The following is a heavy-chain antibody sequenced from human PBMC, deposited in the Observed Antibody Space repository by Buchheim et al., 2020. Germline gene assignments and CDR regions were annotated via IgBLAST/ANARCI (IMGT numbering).Heavy chain of an antibody. CDR2: INHSGST. Sequence: QVQLQESGPGLVKPSETLSLTCAVYGGSFSGYYWSWIRQPPGKGLEWIGEINHSGSTNYKPSLKSRVTISVDTSKNQFSLKLSSVTAADTAVYYCARGAPLDSSSGMLNFDYGGQGTL. CDR3: ARGAPLDSSSGMLNFDY. V-gene: IGHV4-34*01. CDR1: GGSFSGYY. D-gene: IGHD6-13*01. J-gene: IGHJ4*02.